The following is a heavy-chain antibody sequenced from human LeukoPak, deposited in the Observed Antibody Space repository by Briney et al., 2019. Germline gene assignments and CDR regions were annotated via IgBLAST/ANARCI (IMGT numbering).Heavy chain of an antibody. J-gene: IGHJ4*02. V-gene: IGHV3-7*01. D-gene: IGHD6-19*01. CDR2: TKEDGGEK. Sequence: GGSLRLSCAASGFTFSTYWMSWVRQAPGKGLEWVANTKEDGGEKYYVDSVKGRFTISRDDAENSLYLQMNSLRAEDTAVYYCARRSVAGSLDYWGQGTLVTVSS. CDR3: ARRSVAGSLDY. CDR1: GFTFSTYW.